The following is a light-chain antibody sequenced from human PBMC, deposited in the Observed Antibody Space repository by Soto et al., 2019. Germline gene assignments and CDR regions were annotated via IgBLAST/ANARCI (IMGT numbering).Light chain of an antibody. J-gene: IGLJ2*01. CDR1: SSDVGGYNY. CDR3: SSFAGGGNPVL. V-gene: IGLV2-8*01. CDR2: EVT. Sequence: QSALTQPPSASGSLGQSVTIYCTGTSSDVGGYNYVSWHQQHPGKAPKVMIYEVTKRPPGVPDRFSGSKSGNTASLTVSGLQAEDEADYYCSSFAGGGNPVLLGVGTQLTVL.